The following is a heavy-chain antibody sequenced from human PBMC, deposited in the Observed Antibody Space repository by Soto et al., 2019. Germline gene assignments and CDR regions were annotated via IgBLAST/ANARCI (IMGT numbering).Heavy chain of an antibody. V-gene: IGHV1-2*02. CDR3: ARVVNDWFDP. Sequence: QVHLVQSGAEVKKPGASVKVSCKTSGYIFTNYYIVWVRQAPGQGLEWMGWINPSSGGTEYAQAFQGRVTMSRDTSFITAYMELTSLTSDDTGVYYCARVVNDWFDPWCQGTPVIVSS. CDR2: INPSSGGT. CDR1: GYIFTNYY. J-gene: IGHJ5*02. D-gene: IGHD1-1*01.